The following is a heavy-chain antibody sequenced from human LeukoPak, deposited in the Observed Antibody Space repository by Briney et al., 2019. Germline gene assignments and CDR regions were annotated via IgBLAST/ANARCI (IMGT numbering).Heavy chain of an antibody. CDR1: GFTFSSFS. D-gene: IGHD3-16*01. J-gene: IGHJ3*01. V-gene: IGHV3-74*01. CDR2: IDNDGRS. CDR3: LRARYYYDASDTSGFFGAL. Sequence: PGGSLRLSCAASGFTFSSFSIHWVRQPPGKGLVWISRIDNDGRSNFSDSVEGRFTISRYDGENTVYLPMTGLTVDDPAVYYCLRARYYYDASDTSGFFGALWGQGTTVIVPS.